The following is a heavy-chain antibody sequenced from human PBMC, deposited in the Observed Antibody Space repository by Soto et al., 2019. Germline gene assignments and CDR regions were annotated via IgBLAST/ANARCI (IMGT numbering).Heavy chain of an antibody. CDR1: VFIFTNFW. CDR3: AKVSWYFDL. D-gene: IGHD6-13*01. Sequence: EWTLRLSCEAYVFIFTNFWMHWVRQVPGKGLVWVSRIDTSGSSTSYADSVKGRFTISRDNAKNTVSLQMNSLRAEDTGVYYCAKVSWYFDLWSQGSLVIVFS. CDR2: IDTSGSST. V-gene: IGHV3-74*01. J-gene: IGHJ4*02.